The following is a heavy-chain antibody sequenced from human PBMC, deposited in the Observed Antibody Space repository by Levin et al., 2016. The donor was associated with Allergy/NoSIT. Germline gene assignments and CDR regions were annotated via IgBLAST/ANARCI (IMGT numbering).Heavy chain of an antibody. CDR2: IYYNGST. D-gene: IGHD5-24*01. Sequence: WIRQPPGKGLEWIGYIYYNGSTYYNPSLKSRVTISVDTSKNQFSLKLSSVTAADTAVYYCARDRAPDGVDYWGQGTLVTVSS. CDR3: ARDRAPDGVDY. J-gene: IGHJ4*02. V-gene: IGHV4-30-4*07.